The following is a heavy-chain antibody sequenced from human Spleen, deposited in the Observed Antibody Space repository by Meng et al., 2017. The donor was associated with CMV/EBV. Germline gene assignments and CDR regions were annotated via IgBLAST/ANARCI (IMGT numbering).Heavy chain of an antibody. CDR1: GFTFSDYY. J-gene: IGHJ6*02. CDR3: AKVQVVGAIYYGMDV. V-gene: IGHV3-11*01. CDR2: ISSSGSTI. D-gene: IGHD1-26*01. Sequence: GGSLRLSCAASGFTFSDYYMSWIRQAPGKGLEWVSYISSSGSTIYYADSVKGRFTISRDNSKNSLYLQMDSLRTEDTALYYCAKVQVVGAIYYGMDVWGQGTTVTVSS.